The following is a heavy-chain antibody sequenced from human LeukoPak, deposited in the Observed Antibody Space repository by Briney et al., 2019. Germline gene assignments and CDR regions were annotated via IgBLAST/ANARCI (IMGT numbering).Heavy chain of an antibody. CDR3: ARQTGHYYGSGSRRKTNWFDP. V-gene: IGHV4-39*01. J-gene: IGHJ5*02. CDR2: IYYSGST. D-gene: IGHD3-10*01. CDR1: GGSISSSSYY. Sequence: SDTLSLTCTVSGGSISSSSYYWGWIRQPPGKGLEWIGSIYYSGSTYYNPSLKSRVTISVDTSKHQCSLKLSSVTAADTAVYYCARQTGHYYGSGSRRKTNWFDPWGQGTLVTVSS.